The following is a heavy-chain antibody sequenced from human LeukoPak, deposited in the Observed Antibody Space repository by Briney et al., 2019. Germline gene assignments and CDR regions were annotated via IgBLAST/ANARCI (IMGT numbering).Heavy chain of an antibody. Sequence: SETLSLTCAVYGGSFSGYYWSWIRQPPGKGLEWIGEINHSGSTNYNPSLKSRVTISVDTSKNQFFLKLSSVTAADTAVYYCARRDGWKTDYWGQGTLVTVSS. D-gene: IGHD2-21*02. CDR1: GGSFSGYY. V-gene: IGHV4-34*01. CDR2: INHSGST. J-gene: IGHJ4*02. CDR3: ARRDGWKTDY.